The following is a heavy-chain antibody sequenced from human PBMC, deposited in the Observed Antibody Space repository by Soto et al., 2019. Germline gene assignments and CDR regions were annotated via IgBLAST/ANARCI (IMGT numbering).Heavy chain of an antibody. CDR2: LWYDGSNK. CDR1: GFTFSSYG. CDR3: ARESGSYHLDS. D-gene: IGHD1-26*01. J-gene: IGHJ4*02. Sequence: QVQLVESGGGVVQPGRSLRLSCAASGFTFSSYGMHWVRQAPGKGLEWVAALWYDGSNKYYADSVKGRFTISRDNSKNTRYLQMNSLRAEDTAMYYCARESGSYHLDSWGRGTLVTVSS. V-gene: IGHV3-33*01.